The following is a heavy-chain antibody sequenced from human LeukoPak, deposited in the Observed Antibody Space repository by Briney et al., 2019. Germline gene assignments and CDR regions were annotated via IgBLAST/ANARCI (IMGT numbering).Heavy chain of an antibody. CDR3: ARGSSSSWSQFDY. J-gene: IGHJ4*02. CDR2: IWYDGSNK. V-gene: IGHV3-33*01. Sequence: GGSLRLSCAASGFTFSSYGMHWVRQAPGKGLEWVAVIWYDGSNKYYADSVKGRFTISRDNSKNTLYLQMNSLRAEDTAVYYSARGSSSSWSQFDYWGQGTLVTVSS. CDR1: GFTFSSYG. D-gene: IGHD6-13*01.